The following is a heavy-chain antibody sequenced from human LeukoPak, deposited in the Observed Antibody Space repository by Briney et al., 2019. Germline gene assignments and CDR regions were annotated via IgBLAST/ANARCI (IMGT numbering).Heavy chain of an antibody. CDR1: GGPFSGYY. D-gene: IGHD6-13*01. CDR2: INHSGST. V-gene: IGHV4-34*01. CDR3: ASIGIVWQQLVNY. Sequence: MPSETLSLTCAVYGGPFSGYYRSWIRQPPGKGLEWIGEINHSGSTNYNPSLKSRVTISVDTSKNQFSLKLSSVTAADTAVYYCASIGIVWQQLVNYWGQGTLVTVSS. J-gene: IGHJ4*02.